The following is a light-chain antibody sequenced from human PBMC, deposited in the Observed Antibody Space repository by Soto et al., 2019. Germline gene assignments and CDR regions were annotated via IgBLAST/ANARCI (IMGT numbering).Light chain of an antibody. CDR3: CSYAGSSTYYV. J-gene: IGLJ1*01. Sequence: QSVLTKPASVSGSPGQSITISCTGTSSDVGSYNLVSWYQQHPGKAPKLMIYEGSKRPSGVSNRFSGSKSGNTASLTISGVQAEDEADYYCCSYAGSSTYYVFGTGTKVTVL. V-gene: IGLV2-23*01. CDR2: EGS. CDR1: SSDVGSYNL.